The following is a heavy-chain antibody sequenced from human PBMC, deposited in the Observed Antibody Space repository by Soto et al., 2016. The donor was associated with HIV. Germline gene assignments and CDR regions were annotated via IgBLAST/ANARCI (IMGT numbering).Heavy chain of an antibody. D-gene: IGHD3-9*01. CDR2: IYYSGTT. CDR1: GGSIRSGSYY. V-gene: IGHV4-31*11. J-gene: IGHJ4*02. Sequence: VQLQESGPGLVKPSQTLSLTCAVSGGSIRSGSYYWNWIRQHPEKGLEWIGYIYYSGTTSYNPSLKSRVTMSIDTSKNQFSLKLTSVTAADTAIYYCATWQYYDILTGYFPFWGQGTRSPSPQ. CDR3: ATWQYYDILTGYFPF.